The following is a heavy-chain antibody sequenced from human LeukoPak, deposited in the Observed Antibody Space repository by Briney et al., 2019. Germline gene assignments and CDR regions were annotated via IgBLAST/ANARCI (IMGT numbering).Heavy chain of an antibody. CDR2: IIPIFGTA. V-gene: IGHV1-69*01. CDR1: VGTFISYA. CDR3: ARDQQQLKTGWFDP. Sequence: SVTVSFMSSVGTFISYAISWVRQAPGQGLEWMGGIIPIFGTANYAQKFQGRVTITADESTSTAYMELSSLRSEDTAVYYCARDQQQLKTGWFDPWGQGTLVTVSS. D-gene: IGHD6-13*01. J-gene: IGHJ5*02.